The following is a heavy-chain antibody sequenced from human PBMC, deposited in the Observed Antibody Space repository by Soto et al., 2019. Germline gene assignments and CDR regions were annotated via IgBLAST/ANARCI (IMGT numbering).Heavy chain of an antibody. CDR2: IIPIFGTA. Sequence: SVNGSCKASGGTFSSYAISWVRQAPGQGLEWMGGIIPIFGTANYAQKFQGRVTITADESTSTAYMELSSLRSEDTAVYYCARDEYSRSWQHCEYSGQGILVGVSS. J-gene: IGHJ4*02. D-gene: IGHD6-13*01. V-gene: IGHV1-69*13. CDR1: GGTFSSYA. CDR3: ARDEYSRSWQHCEY.